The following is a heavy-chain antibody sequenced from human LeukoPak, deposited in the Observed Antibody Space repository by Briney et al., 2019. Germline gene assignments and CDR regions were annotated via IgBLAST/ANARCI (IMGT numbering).Heavy chain of an antibody. V-gene: IGHV3-9*01. D-gene: IGHD3-16*01. CDR2: ISWNSGSI. CDR3: ARARLTDYVWGRRTFDI. CDR1: GFTFDDYA. J-gene: IGHJ3*02. Sequence: PGGSLRLSCAASGFTFDDYAMHWVRQAPGKGLEWVSGISWNSGSIGYADSVKGRFTISRDNAKKSLYLQMNSLRAEDTAVYYCARARLTDYVWGRRTFDIWGQGTMATISS.